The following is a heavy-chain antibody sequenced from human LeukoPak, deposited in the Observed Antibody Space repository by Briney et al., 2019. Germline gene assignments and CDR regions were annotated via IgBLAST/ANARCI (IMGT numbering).Heavy chain of an antibody. D-gene: IGHD4-23*01. Sequence: SETLSPTCTVSGASISSYYGSCSRQPPGKGLEWIGYIYYSGYTSYNPALTSRVTISVDTSKNQFSLKLTSVTAADTAVYYCARLSPDYGGNSYWYLDLWGRGTLVTVSS. CDR2: IYYSGYT. J-gene: IGHJ2*01. CDR1: GASISSYY. CDR3: ARLSPDYGGNSYWYLDL. V-gene: IGHV4-59*01.